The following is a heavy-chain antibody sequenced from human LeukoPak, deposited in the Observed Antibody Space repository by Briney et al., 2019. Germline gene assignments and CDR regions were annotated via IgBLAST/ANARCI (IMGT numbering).Heavy chain of an antibody. CDR3: ARHVSTREYINWFDP. CDR1: GYSFTSYW. Sequence: GESLKISCKGSGYSFTSYWIGWVRQMPGKGLEWMGIIYPGDSDTRYSPSFQGQVTISADKPISTAYLQWSSLKASDTAMYYCARHVSTREYINWFDPWGQGTLVTVSS. J-gene: IGHJ5*02. D-gene: IGHD6-6*01. CDR2: IYPGDSDT. V-gene: IGHV5-51*01.